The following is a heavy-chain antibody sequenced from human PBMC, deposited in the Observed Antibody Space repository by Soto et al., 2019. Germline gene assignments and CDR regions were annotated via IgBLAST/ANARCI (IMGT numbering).Heavy chain of an antibody. Sequence: GGSVRLSCAASGFTFSSYGMHWVRQAPGKGLEWVAVIWYDGSNKYYADSVKGRFTISRDNSKNTLYLQMNSLRAEDTAVYYCARDVSRDSSGPDYWGHGTLGTVSS. V-gene: IGHV3-33*01. D-gene: IGHD3-22*01. CDR2: IWYDGSNK. J-gene: IGHJ4*01. CDR3: ARDVSRDSSGPDY. CDR1: GFTFSSYG.